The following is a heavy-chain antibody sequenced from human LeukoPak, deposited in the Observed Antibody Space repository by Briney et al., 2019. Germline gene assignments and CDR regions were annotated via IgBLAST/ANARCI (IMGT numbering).Heavy chain of an antibody. CDR3: ARDQGGYGSGSYY. D-gene: IGHD3-10*01. CDR2: IYYSGST. J-gene: IGHJ4*02. V-gene: IGHV4-39*02. CDR1: GGSISSSSYY. Sequence: SETLSLTCTVSGGSISSSSYYWGWIRQPPGKGLEWIGNIYYSGSTYYNPSLKSRVTISVDTSRNQFSLKLTSVTAADTAVYYCARDQGGYGSGSYYWGQGTLVTVSS.